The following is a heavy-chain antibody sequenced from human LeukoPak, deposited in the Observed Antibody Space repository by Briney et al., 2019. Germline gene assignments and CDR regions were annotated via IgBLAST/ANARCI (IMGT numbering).Heavy chain of an antibody. CDR2: ISSSSSTI. D-gene: IGHD2-21*01. J-gene: IGHJ4*02. Sequence: PGGSLRLSCAASGFTFSSYSMNWVRQAPGKGLEWVSYISSSSSTIYYADSVKARFTISRDNAKNSLYLQMNSLRAEDTAVYYCARGPSVVIAPSGPFDYWGQGTLVTVSS. CDR3: ARGPSVVIAPSGPFDY. CDR1: GFTFSSYS. V-gene: IGHV3-48*01.